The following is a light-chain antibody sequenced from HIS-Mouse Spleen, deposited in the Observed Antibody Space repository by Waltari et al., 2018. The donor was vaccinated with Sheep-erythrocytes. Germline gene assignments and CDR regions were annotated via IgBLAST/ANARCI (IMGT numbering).Light chain of an antibody. J-gene: IGLJ1*01. CDR1: SSYVCVYNY. Sequence: QSALTQPRSVSGSAGQSVTISCTGTSSYVCVYNYVPWYQQHPGKAPKLMIYDVSKRPSGVPDRFSGSKSGNTASLTISGLQAEDEADYYCCSYAGSYNHVFATGTKVTVL. CDR3: CSYAGSYNHV. V-gene: IGLV2-11*01. CDR2: DVS.